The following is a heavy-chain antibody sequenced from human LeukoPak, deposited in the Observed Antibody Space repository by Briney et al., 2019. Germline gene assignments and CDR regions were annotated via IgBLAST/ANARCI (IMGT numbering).Heavy chain of an antibody. V-gene: IGHV3-74*01. CDR1: GFTFSSYW. D-gene: IGHD6-13*01. CDR2: INSDGSST. Sequence: GGSLRLSCAASGFTFSSYWMHWVRQAPGKGLVWVSRINSDGSSTSYADSVKGRLTISRDNAKNTLYLQMNSLRAEDTAVYYCAREGSSLPFDYWGQGTLVTVSS. CDR3: AREGSSLPFDY. J-gene: IGHJ4*02.